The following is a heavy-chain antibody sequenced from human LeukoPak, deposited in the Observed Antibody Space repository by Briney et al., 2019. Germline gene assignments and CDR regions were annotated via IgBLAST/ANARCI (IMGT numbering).Heavy chain of an antibody. D-gene: IGHD1-26*01. V-gene: IGHV2-5*02. J-gene: IGHJ4*02. CDR2: IYWDDTK. Sequence: ASGPTLVNPTQTLTLTCTFSGFSVSTPGVGVGWIRQPPGKALEWLAVIYWDDTKHYSPSLKSRLAVTKDTSGNQVVLTLTNVEPVDTATYYCAHRTQWDLSHFDFWGQGTLVTVSS. CDR3: AHRTQWDLSHFDF. CDR1: GFSVSTPGVG.